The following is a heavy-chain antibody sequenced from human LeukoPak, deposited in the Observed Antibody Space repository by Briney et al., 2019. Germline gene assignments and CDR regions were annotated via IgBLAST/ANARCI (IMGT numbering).Heavy chain of an antibody. D-gene: IGHD6-13*01. CDR3: AREAIAAAGIRAGY. CDR2: IYSGGST. V-gene: IGHV3-53*01. Sequence: GGSLRLSCAASGFTFSSYWMHWVRQAPGKGLEWVSVIYSGGSTYYADSVKGRFTISRDNSKNTLYLQMNSLRAEDTAVYYCAREAIAAAGIRAGYWGQGTLVTVSS. CDR1: GFTFSSYW. J-gene: IGHJ4*02.